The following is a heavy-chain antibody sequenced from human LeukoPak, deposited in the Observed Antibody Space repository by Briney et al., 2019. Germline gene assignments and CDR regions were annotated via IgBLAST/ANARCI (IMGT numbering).Heavy chain of an antibody. CDR3: ARPKLVAATPFDY. D-gene: IGHD2-15*01. CDR2: INPNSGGT. J-gene: IGHJ4*02. V-gene: IGHV1-2*02. CDR1: GYTFTGYY. Sequence: ASVKVSCKAPGYTFTGYYMHWVRQAPGQGLEWMGWINPNSGGTNYAQKFQGRVTMTRDTSISTAYMELSRLRSDDTAVYYCARPKLVAATPFDYWGQGTLATVSS.